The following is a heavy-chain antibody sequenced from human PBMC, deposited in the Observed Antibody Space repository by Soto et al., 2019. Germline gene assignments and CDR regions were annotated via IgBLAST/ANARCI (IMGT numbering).Heavy chain of an antibody. J-gene: IGHJ6*02. D-gene: IGHD3-3*01. Sequence: GGSLILSCAASGFTFGSHAMSWVRQAQGKGLEWVSAISGSGGSTYYADSVKGRFTISRDNSKNTLYLQMNSLRAEDTAVYYCAKVYDFWSGPSLKYYYYYYGMDVWGQGTTVTVSS. CDR2: ISGSGGST. CDR1: GFTFGSHA. V-gene: IGHV3-23*01. CDR3: AKVYDFWSGPSLKYYYYYYGMDV.